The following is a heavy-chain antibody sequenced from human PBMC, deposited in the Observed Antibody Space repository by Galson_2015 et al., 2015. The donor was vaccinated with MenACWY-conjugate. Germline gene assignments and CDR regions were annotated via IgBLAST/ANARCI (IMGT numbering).Heavy chain of an antibody. V-gene: IGHV3-23*01. CDR2: ISGSGDST. CDR1: GFTFSSYA. Sequence: LRLSCAASGFTFSSYAMNWVRQAPGKGLEWVSAISGSGDSTYYADSVKGRFTISRDNSKNTLYLLMISLGAEDTVVYYCAQDRALYYFGSGSSIFDYWGQGTLVTVSS. D-gene: IGHD3-10*01. J-gene: IGHJ4*02. CDR3: AQDRALYYFGSGSSIFDY.